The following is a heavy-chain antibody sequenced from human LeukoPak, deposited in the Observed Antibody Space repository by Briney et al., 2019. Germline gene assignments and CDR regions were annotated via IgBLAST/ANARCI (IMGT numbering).Heavy chain of an antibody. CDR1: GGSISSSSYY. Sequence: SGTLSLTCTVSGGSISSSSYYWGWIRQPPGKGLEWIGGIYYSGSTYYNPSLKSRVTISVDTSKNQFSLKLSSVTAADTAVYYCARHYYYDSSGLDDAFDIWGQGTMVTVSS. D-gene: IGHD3-22*01. CDR3: ARHYYYDSSGLDDAFDI. J-gene: IGHJ3*02. V-gene: IGHV4-39*01. CDR2: IYYSGST.